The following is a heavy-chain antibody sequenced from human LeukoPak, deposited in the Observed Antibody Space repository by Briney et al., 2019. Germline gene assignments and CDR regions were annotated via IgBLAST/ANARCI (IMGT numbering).Heavy chain of an antibody. CDR3: ATTTVTTQYNWFDP. V-gene: IGHV3-23*01. CDR2: ISGSGGST. J-gene: IGHJ5*02. CDR1: VFTFSSYS. D-gene: IGHD4-17*01. Sequence: SGGSLRLSCAASVFTFSSYSVSWVRQAPGKGLEWVSAISGSGGSTYYADSVKGRFTISRDNSKNTLYLQMNSLRAEDTAVYYCATTTVTTQYNWFDPWGQGTLVTVSS.